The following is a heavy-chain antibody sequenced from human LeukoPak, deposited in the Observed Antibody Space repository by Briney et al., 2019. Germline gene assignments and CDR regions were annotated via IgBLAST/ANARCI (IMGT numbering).Heavy chain of an antibody. CDR2: INHSGST. CDR3: ARVWQPYYYYYMDV. V-gene: IGHV4-34*01. Sequence: SETLSLTCAVYGGSFSGYYWSWIRQPPGKGLEWIGEINHSGSTNYNPSLKSRVTISVDTSKNQFSLKLSSVTAADTAVYYCARVWQPYYYYYMDVWGKGTTVTVSS. J-gene: IGHJ6*03. CDR1: GGSFSGYY.